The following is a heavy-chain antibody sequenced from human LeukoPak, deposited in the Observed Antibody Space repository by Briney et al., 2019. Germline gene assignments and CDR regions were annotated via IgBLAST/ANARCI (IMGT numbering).Heavy chain of an antibody. CDR2: IYSGGST. CDR1: GFTFSDYY. Sequence: GGSLRLSCAASGFTFSDYYMNWVRQAPGKGLEWVSIIYSGGSTYYADSVKGRFTISRDNSKNTLYLQMNSLRAEDTAVYYCARDLGSGWNFDYWGQGTLVTVSS. J-gene: IGHJ4*02. CDR3: ARDLGSGWNFDY. V-gene: IGHV3-53*01. D-gene: IGHD6-19*01.